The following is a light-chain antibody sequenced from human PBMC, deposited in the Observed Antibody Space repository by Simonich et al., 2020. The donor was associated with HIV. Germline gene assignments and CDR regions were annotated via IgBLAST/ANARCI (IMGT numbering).Light chain of an antibody. J-gene: IGKJ4*01. CDR3: QQHNNWPLT. Sequence: EIVMTQSPATLSVSPGERATLSCRASQSVSSNFAWYQQRPGQAPSLLIYAASTRATGIPARFSGSGSGTEFTLTISSMQSEDFAVYYCQQHNNWPLTFGGGTKVEIK. V-gene: IGKV3-15*01. CDR1: QSVSSN. CDR2: AAS.